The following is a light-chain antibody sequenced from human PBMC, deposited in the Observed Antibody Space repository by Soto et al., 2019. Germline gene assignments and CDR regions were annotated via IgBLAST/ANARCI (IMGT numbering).Light chain of an antibody. Sequence: QSVLTQPASVSGSPGQSITISCTGTSTDVGGYNDVSGYQQHQGKAPKLMTYDGSNRPSGVSNRFSGSKSGNTSSLTISGLQAEDAADYYCSSYTSSSTYVFGTGTKLTVL. J-gene: IGLJ1*01. CDR2: DGS. CDR1: STDVGGYND. CDR3: SSYTSSSTYV. V-gene: IGLV2-14*01.